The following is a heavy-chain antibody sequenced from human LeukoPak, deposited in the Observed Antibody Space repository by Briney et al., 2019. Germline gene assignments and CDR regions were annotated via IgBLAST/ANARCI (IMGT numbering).Heavy chain of an antibody. Sequence: PSETLSLTCTVAGGSIGSYYGSWIRQPAGEGLEWIGRIYTSGSTNYNPSLKSRVTISVDKSKNQFSLKLSSVTAADAAVYYCARERYYYDSSGYYYYFDYWGQGTLVTVSS. CDR2: IYTSGST. CDR3: ARERYYYDSSGYYYYFDY. J-gene: IGHJ4*02. CDR1: GGSIGSYY. V-gene: IGHV4-4*07. D-gene: IGHD3-22*01.